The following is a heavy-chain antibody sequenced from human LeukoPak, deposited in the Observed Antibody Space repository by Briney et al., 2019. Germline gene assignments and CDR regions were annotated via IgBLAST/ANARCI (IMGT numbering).Heavy chain of an antibody. J-gene: IGHJ3*02. CDR3: AALIAAAGHDAFDI. CDR1: GFTFSSYS. CDR2: ISSSSSTI. V-gene: IGHV3-48*01. D-gene: IGHD6-13*01. Sequence: PGGSLRLSCAASGFTFSSYSMNWVRQAPGKGLEWVSYISSSSSTIYYADSVKGRFTISRDNAKNSLYLQMNSLRAEDTAVYYCAALIAAAGHDAFDIWGQGTMVTVSS.